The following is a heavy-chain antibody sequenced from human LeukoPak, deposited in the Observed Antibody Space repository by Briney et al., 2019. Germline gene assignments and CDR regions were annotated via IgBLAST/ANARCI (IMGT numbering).Heavy chain of an antibody. CDR1: GYRFNAYW. D-gene: IGHD3-22*01. CDR3: ARPNITSYYDSRGYDAFDV. Sequence: KSGESLKISCKASGYRFNAYWIAWVRQMPGKGLEWMGIIYPDDSDTRYSPSFQGQVTISADKSVGTAYLQWSSLKASDTAMYYCARPNITSYYDSRGYDAFDVWGQGTMVTVSS. J-gene: IGHJ3*01. V-gene: IGHV5-51*01. CDR2: IYPDDSDT.